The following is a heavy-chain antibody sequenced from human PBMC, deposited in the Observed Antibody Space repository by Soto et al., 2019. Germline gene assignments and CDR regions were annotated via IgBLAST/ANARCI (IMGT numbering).Heavy chain of an antibody. V-gene: IGHV4-38-2*01. CDR1: GYSISSGYY. Sequence: SETLSLTCAVSGYSISSGYYWGWIRQPPGKGLEWIGHIYHSGSTYYNPSLKSRVIISEDTSKNQFSLNLKSVTAADTAVYYCDRLKGGEMYGDYVADWGQGTLVTVSS. CDR2: IYHSGST. D-gene: IGHD4-17*01. CDR3: DRLKGGEMYGDYVAD. J-gene: IGHJ4*02.